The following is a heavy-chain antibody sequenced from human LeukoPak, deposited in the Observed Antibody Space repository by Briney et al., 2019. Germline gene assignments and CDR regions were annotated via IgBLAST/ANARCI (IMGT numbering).Heavy chain of an antibody. CDR1: GGSISSSTYY. J-gene: IGHJ4*02. CDR2: IYYSGTT. CDR3: ARADCSGGSCSTGPTDY. Sequence: PSETLSLTCTVSGGSISSSTYYWGWIRQPPGKGLEWIGSIYYSGTTYYNPSLKSRVTISVDTSKNQFSLKLSSVTAADTAVYYCARADCSGGSCSTGPTDYWGQGTLVTVSS. D-gene: IGHD2-15*01. V-gene: IGHV4-39*01.